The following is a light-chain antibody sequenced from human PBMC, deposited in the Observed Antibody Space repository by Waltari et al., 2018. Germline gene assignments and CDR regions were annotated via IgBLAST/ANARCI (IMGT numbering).Light chain of an antibody. Sequence: QSVLTQPPSVSAAPGQRVTISCSGGSSNIGNNYVSWYRQFPGTAPKLLIYENPERPSGIPGRFSGSKSGPSATLDITGLQAGDEADYYCGTWDSSLSGAVFGGGTHLTVL. CDR1: SSNIGNNY. CDR2: ENP. J-gene: IGLJ7*01. CDR3: GTWDSSLSGAV. V-gene: IGLV1-51*02.